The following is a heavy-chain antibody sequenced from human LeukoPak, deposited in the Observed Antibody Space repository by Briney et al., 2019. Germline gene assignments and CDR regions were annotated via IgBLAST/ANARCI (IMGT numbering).Heavy chain of an antibody. V-gene: IGHV1-18*01. CDR1: GYTFTTFG. J-gene: IGHJ3*01. CDR3: ARDSPFLVTGTGDAFDV. Sequence: EASVKVSCKASGYTFTTFGISWVRQAPGQGLEWMGWISAYHGKTNFAQRFQGRLTLTTEASTSTAYMELRSLRSDDTAIYYCARDSPFLVTGTGDAFDVWGQGTMVSVSS. D-gene: IGHD2-21*02. CDR2: ISAYHGKT.